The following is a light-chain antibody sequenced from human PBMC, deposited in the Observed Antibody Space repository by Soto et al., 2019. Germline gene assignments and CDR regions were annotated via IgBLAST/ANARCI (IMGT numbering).Light chain of an antibody. CDR1: QSVSSN. J-gene: IGKJ1*01. CDR2: GAS. CDR3: QQYNNWPPWT. V-gene: IGKV3-15*01. Sequence: EIVITQSPSTVSVSPPERSTLSCRASQSVSSNLAWYQQKPGQAPRLLIYGASTRATGIPARFSGSGSGTEFTLTISSLQSEDFAVYYCQQYNNWPPWTFGQGTKVDIK.